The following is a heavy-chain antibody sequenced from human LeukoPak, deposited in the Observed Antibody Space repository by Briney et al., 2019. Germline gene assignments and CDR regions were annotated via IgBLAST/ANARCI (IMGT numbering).Heavy chain of an antibody. CDR3: STDPNNGYYFHDAFDI. J-gene: IGHJ3*02. Sequence: GGSLRLSCAASGFTFSNAWMSWVRQAPGKGLEWVGRIKSKTDGGTTDYAAPVEGRFTISRDDSKNTLYLQMNSLKTEDTAVYYCSTDPNNGYYFHDAFDIWGQGTMVTVSS. CDR1: GFTFSNAW. V-gene: IGHV3-15*01. CDR2: IKSKTDGGTT. D-gene: IGHD3-22*01.